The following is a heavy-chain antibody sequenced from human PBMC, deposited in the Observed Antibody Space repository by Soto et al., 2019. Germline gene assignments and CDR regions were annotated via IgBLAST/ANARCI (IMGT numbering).Heavy chain of an antibody. CDR3: AHFIDLAWVDP. Sequence: QVQLQESGPGLVRPSETLSLTCTVSGGSISRYFWSWIRQSPGKGLEWIGYIFYTGSTTYNPSLKYRFTISIDTSKNHFSLNLSSLTAADTPVYYCAHFIDLAWVDPWGQGTLVTVYS. J-gene: IGHJ5*02. V-gene: IGHV4-59*01. CDR2: IFYTGST. CDR1: GGSISRYF.